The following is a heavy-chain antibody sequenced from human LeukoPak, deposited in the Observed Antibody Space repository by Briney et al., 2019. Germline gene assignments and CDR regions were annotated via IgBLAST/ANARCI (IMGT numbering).Heavy chain of an antibody. CDR1: GFTFSTYW. V-gene: IGHV3-7*01. J-gene: IGHJ4*02. Sequence: GGSLRLSCAASGFTFSTYWMSWVRQAPGKGLEWVANINQGGSATYYMNSVKGRFTIARDNAKNSLYLQMNSLEAEDTAVYHCARDGITIFGVVMTFDYWGQGTLVTVSS. D-gene: IGHD3-3*01. CDR3: ARDGITIFGVVMTFDY. CDR2: INQGGSAT.